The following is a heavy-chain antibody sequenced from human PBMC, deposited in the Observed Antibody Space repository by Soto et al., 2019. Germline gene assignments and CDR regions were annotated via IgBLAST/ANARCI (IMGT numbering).Heavy chain of an antibody. CDR2: IYYNGNT. CDR3: AYANWYSEY. V-gene: IGHV4-59*11. CDR1: GGSISNHY. Sequence: QVQLQESGPGLVKPSETLSLTCTVSGGSISNHYWSWIRQPPGKGLEWIGYIYYNGNTNYNPSLTSRVTMSVHKSKNQISQKLTSVTAGDTAVYYCAYANWYSEYWGQGTLVTVPS. D-gene: IGHD7-27*01. J-gene: IGHJ4*02.